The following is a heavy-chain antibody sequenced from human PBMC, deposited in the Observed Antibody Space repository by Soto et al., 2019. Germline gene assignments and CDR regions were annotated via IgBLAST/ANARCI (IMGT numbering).Heavy chain of an antibody. Sequence: GGSLRLSCAASGFAFSSLWMHWVRQAPGKGLVWVSRINADGSTTTYADSVRGRFTISRDNAKNTLNLQMTSLRAEDTAIYFCARSIGGYDEYWGQGTLVTVSS. D-gene: IGHD5-12*01. CDR1: GFAFSSLW. J-gene: IGHJ4*02. CDR3: ARSIGGYDEY. V-gene: IGHV3-74*01. CDR2: INADGSTT.